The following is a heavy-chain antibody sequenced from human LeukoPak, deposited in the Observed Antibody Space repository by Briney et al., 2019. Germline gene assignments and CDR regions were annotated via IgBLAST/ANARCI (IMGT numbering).Heavy chain of an antibody. D-gene: IGHD2-21*01. V-gene: IGHV1-3*01. CDR3: AREGVRLRGAFDI. Sequence: ASVKVSCKASGYTFTSYAMHWVRQAPGQRLEWMGWINAGNGNTKYSQKFQGRVTITRDTSASTAYMELSSLRSEDTAVYYCAREGVRLRGAFDIWGQGTMVTVSS. J-gene: IGHJ3*02. CDR2: INAGNGNT. CDR1: GYTFTSYA.